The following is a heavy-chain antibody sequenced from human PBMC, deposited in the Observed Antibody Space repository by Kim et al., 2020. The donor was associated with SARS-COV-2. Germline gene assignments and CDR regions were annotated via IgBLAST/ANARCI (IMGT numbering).Heavy chain of an antibody. CDR3: AKDMRGITIFGVVIDF. CDR1: GFTFGDYA. V-gene: IGHV3-9*01. Sequence: GGSLRLSCAASGFTFGDYAMHWVRQAPGKGLEWVSGISWNSGSIGYADSVKGRFTISRDNAKNSLYLQMNSLRAEDTALYYCAKDMRGITIFGVVIDFWGQGTLVTVSS. CDR2: ISWNSGSI. D-gene: IGHD3-3*01. J-gene: IGHJ4*02.